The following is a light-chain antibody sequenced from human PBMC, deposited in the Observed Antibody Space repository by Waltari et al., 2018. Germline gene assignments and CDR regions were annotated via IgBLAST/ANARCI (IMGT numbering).Light chain of an antibody. V-gene: IGKV1-33*01. CDR1: LDITNY. Sequence: DLQMTQSPSSLSASVGDRVTITCRASLDITNYLNWYQQKPGKAPKLLIYDASNLDTGVPLRFSGSGSGTDFTLTISSLQPEDIATYYCQQYDNLAFTFGPGTKVNI. CDR2: DAS. CDR3: QQYDNLAFT. J-gene: IGKJ3*01.